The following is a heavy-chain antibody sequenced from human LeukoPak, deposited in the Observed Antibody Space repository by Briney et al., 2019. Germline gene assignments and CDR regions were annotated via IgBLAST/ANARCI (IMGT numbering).Heavy chain of an antibody. CDR1: GYTFTGYY. Sequence: GASVKVSCKASGYTFTGYYMHWVRQAPGQGLEWMGWINPNSGGTDYAQKFQGWVTMTRDTSISTAYMELSRLRSDDTAVYYCARAESSSWTSYYYYGMDVWGQGTTVTVSS. D-gene: IGHD6-13*01. V-gene: IGHV1-2*04. J-gene: IGHJ6*02. CDR2: INPNSGGT. CDR3: ARAESSSWTSYYYYGMDV.